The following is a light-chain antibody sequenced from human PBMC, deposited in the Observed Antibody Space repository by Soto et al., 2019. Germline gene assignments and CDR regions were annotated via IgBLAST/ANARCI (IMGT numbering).Light chain of an antibody. V-gene: IGKV1-9*01. CDR1: QGISSY. Sequence: DIQLTQSPSFLSASVGDRVTITCRASQGISSYLAWYQQKPGKAPKLLIYAASTLQSGVPSRFSGSGSGTEFTLTVSILQPEDFATYYCQQFNSYPTFGPGTKVDI. J-gene: IGKJ3*01. CDR3: QQFNSYPT. CDR2: AAS.